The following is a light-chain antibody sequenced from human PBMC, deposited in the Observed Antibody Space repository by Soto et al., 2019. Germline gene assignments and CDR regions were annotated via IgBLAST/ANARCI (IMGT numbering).Light chain of an antibody. CDR1: QGISSW. CDR3: QQANSFSFT. Sequence: DIQISLSASSVSASVGDRVTITCRASQGISSWLAWYQQKRGKAPKLLIYDASTLQSGVPSRLSGSRSRTDFTLTISNLQPEDLATYYCQQANSFSFTFGPGTKVEIK. V-gene: IGKV1-12*01. J-gene: IGKJ3*01. CDR2: DAS.